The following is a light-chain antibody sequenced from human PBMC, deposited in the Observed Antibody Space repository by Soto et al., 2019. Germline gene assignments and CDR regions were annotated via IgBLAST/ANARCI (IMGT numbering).Light chain of an antibody. J-gene: IGKJ3*01. CDR3: QKYNTAPFT. Sequence: DIEMTQSPSSLSVSLGDRVTITCRASQGITTFLAWYQQKPGKAPQLLIYAASTLQSGVPARFSGSGSGTEFTLTISSLQSEDVGTYYCQKYNTAPFTFGGGTKVDLK. V-gene: IGKV1-27*01. CDR2: AAS. CDR1: QGITTF.